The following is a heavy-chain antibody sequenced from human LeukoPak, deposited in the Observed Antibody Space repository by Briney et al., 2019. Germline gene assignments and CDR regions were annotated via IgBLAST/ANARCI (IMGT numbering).Heavy chain of an antibody. CDR3: ARRGGIVGAIDY. V-gene: IGHV4-34*01. J-gene: IGHJ4*02. CDR1: GGSFSGYY. D-gene: IGHD1-26*01. CDR2: INHSGST. Sequence: SETLSLTCAVYGGSFSGYYWSWIRQPPGKGLEWIGEINHSGSTNYNPSLKSRVTISVDTSKNQFSLKLSSVTAADTAVYYCARRGGIVGAIDYWGQGTLVTVSS.